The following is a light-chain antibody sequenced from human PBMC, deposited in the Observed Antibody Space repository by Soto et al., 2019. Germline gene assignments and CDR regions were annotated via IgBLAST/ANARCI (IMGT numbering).Light chain of an antibody. V-gene: IGKV3-15*01. CDR2: GAS. Sequence: TQSPVTLSLSPGERATLSCRASQGVSSNLAWYQQKPGQAPRLLIYGASTRATGIPARFSGSGSGTEFTLTISSLQSEDFAVYYCQQYNNWPPRYTFGQGTKLEIK. CDR1: QGVSSN. CDR3: QQYNNWPPRYT. J-gene: IGKJ2*01.